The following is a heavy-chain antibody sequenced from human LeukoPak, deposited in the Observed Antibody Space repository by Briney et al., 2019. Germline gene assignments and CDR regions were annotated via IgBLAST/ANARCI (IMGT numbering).Heavy chain of an antibody. CDR3: ARPNGDYQPGAFDY. Sequence: GGSLRLSCAASGFTFSDYYMSWIRRAPGKGLEWVSYISSSGSTIYYADSVKGRFTISGDNAKNSLYLQMNSLRAEDTAVYYCARPNGDYQPGAFDYWGQGTLVTVSS. CDR2: ISSSGSTI. D-gene: IGHD4-17*01. J-gene: IGHJ4*02. V-gene: IGHV3-11*01. CDR1: GFTFSDYY.